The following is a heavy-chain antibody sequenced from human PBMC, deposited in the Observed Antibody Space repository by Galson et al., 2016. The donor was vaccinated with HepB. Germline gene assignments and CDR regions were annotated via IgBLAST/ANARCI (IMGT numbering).Heavy chain of an antibody. Sequence: SLRLSCAASGFTFSTYAMHWVRQAPGKGLEWVAVISSHGSNKRNADSVKGRFTISRDNSKNTLYLQMNSLRPEDTAIYFCAHFGSGGYGNGNIWFDPWGQGTLVTVSS. CDR3: AHFGSGGYGNGNIWFDP. D-gene: IGHD3-10*01. CDR1: GFTFSTYA. CDR2: ISSHGSNK. J-gene: IGHJ5*01. V-gene: IGHV3-30*04.